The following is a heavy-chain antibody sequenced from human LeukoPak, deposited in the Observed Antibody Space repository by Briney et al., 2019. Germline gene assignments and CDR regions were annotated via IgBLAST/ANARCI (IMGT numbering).Heavy chain of an antibody. CDR1: GFTFSSYG. V-gene: IGHV3-33*06. D-gene: IGHD3-10*01. CDR3: AKALYGSGSYSHFDY. CDR2: IWYGGSNK. Sequence: TGGSLRLSCAASGFTFSSYGMHWVRQAPGKGLEWVAVIWYGGSNKYYADSVKGRFTISRDNSKNTLYLQMNSLRAEDTAVYYCAKALYGSGSYSHFDYWGQGTLVTVSS. J-gene: IGHJ4*02.